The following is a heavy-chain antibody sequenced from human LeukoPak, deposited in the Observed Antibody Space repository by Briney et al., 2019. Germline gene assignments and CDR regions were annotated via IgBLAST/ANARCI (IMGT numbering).Heavy chain of an antibody. CDR2: IYTSGST. Sequence: PSETLSLTCTVSGGSISSYYWSWIRQPAGKGLEWIGRIYTSGSTNYNPSLKSRVTMSVDTSKNQFSLKLSSVTAADTAVYYCARDKIAAAALNWFDPWGQGTLVTVSS. J-gene: IGHJ5*02. CDR1: GGSISSYY. CDR3: ARDKIAAAALNWFDP. D-gene: IGHD6-13*01. V-gene: IGHV4-4*07.